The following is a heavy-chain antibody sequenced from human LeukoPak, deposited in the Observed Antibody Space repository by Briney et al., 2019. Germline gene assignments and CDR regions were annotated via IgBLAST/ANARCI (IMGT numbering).Heavy chain of an antibody. CDR1: GFTLSNYA. Sequence: GGSLRLSCDASGFTLSNYAMNWVRQAPGKGLEWVSTISISGRTTYYSDSVKGRFTISRDNSKNTLYLQMNSLRAEDTAVYYCAKTRGRTYYDFWSGYGAMDVWGKGTTVTVSS. J-gene: IGHJ6*04. CDR3: AKTRGRTYYDFWSGYGAMDV. CDR2: ISISGRTT. D-gene: IGHD3-3*01. V-gene: IGHV3-23*01.